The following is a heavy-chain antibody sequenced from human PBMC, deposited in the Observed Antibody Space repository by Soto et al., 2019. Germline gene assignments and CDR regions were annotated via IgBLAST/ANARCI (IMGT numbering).Heavy chain of an antibody. J-gene: IGHJ6*02. D-gene: IGHD5-18*01. CDR3: AGRRLDTAMITLGWFYWAYRNDG. Sequence: QVQLVQSGAEVRKPGSSVKVSCKASGGTFSSYAISWVRQAPGQGLEWMGGIIPLFGTANYAQKFQGRATVYAGEAPTKGYMGVGNPRTEGTALYYCAGRRLDTAMITLGWFYWAYRNDGLGPRTKGPVS. CDR1: GGTFSSYA. V-gene: IGHV1-69*01. CDR2: IIPLFGTA.